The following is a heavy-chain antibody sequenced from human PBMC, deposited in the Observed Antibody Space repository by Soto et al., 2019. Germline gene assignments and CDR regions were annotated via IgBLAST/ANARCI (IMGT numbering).Heavy chain of an antibody. D-gene: IGHD2-15*01. CDR3: VRCYCSVVSCYTCWHFDL. CDR1: GYTFMNYA. Sequence: QVQLVQSGAEVKEPGASVKLSCQASGYTFMNYAISWVRQAPGQGLEWMGWISPSTGDTDQAQNFQGRVTMTLDTSTNTANLELRTLRSDDSAVYYCVRCYCSVVSCYTCWHFDLWGRGTLVTVSS. J-gene: IGHJ2*01. V-gene: IGHV1-18*01. CDR2: ISPSTGDT.